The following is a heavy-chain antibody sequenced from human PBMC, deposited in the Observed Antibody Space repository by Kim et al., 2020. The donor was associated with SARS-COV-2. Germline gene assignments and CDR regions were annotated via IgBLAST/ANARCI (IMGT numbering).Heavy chain of an antibody. J-gene: IGHJ1*01. V-gene: IGHV3-11*05. CDR3: ARASSSVGGYFQH. D-gene: IGHD6-6*01. Sequence: YADSVKGRFTISRDNAKNSLYLQMNSLRAEDTAVYYCARASSSVGGYFQHWGQGTLVTVSS.